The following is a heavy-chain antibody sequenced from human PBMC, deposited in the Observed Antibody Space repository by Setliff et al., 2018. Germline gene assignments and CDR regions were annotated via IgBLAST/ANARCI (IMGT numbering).Heavy chain of an antibody. V-gene: IGHV4-38-2*02. Sequence: SETLSLTCTVSGASISTYYWSWIRQPPGKGLEWIGSIYHSGSTYYNPSLKSRVTISVDTSKNQFSLKLSSVTAADTAVYYCARVLPGRFDPWGQGTLVTVSS. CDR2: IYHSGST. CDR1: GASISTYY. CDR3: ARVLPGRFDP. J-gene: IGHJ5*02.